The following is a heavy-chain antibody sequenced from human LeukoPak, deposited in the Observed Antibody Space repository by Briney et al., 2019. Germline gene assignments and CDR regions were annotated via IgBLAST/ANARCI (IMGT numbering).Heavy chain of an antibody. CDR2: ISYDGSSK. V-gene: IGHV3-30*18. J-gene: IGHJ3*02. D-gene: IGHD2-21*02. Sequence: GGSLRLSCAASGFTFSSYGMHWVRQAPGKGLEWVAVISYDGSSKYYADSVKGRFTISRDNSKNTLYLQMNSLRAEDTAVYYCAKDYCGGDCYSYAFDIWGQGTMVTVSS. CDR3: AKDYCGGDCYSYAFDI. CDR1: GFTFSSYG.